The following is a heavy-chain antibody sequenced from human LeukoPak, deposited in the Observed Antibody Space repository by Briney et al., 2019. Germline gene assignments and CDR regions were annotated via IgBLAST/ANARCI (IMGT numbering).Heavy chain of an antibody. Sequence: SETLSLTCTVSGGSISSYYWSWIRQPPGKGLEWIGYIYYSGSTNYNPSLKSRVTISEDTSKNQFSLKLSSVTAADTAVYYCARLGQNYDILTGYYNGYYFDYWGQGTLVTVSS. J-gene: IGHJ4*02. CDR1: GGSISSYY. CDR3: ARLGQNYDILTGYYNGYYFDY. CDR2: IYYSGST. V-gene: IGHV4-59*01. D-gene: IGHD3-9*01.